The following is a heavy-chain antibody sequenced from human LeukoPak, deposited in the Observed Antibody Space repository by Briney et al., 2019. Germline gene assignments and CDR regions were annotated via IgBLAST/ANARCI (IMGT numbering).Heavy chain of an antibody. CDR2: IYYSGST. Sequence: SETLSLACTVSGGSVSSGSYYWSWIRQPPGKGLEWIGYIYYSGSTNYNPSLKSRVTISVDTSKNQFSLKLSSVTAADTAVYYCARGPGDILTGYPSSYGMDVWGKGTSVTVSS. CDR1: GGSVSSGSYY. J-gene: IGHJ6*04. D-gene: IGHD3-9*01. V-gene: IGHV4-61*01. CDR3: ARGPGDILTGYPSSYGMDV.